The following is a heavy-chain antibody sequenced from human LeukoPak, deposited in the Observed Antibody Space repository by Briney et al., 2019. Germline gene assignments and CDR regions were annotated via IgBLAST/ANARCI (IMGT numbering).Heavy chain of an antibody. CDR2: IKQDGSEK. CDR3: ARGPPGIAVAGTNIDY. V-gene: IGHV3-7*01. Sequence: GGSLRLSCAASGFTFSSYWMTWVRQAPGKGLEWVANIKQDGSEKYYVDSVKGRFTISRDNAKSSLYLQMNSLRAEDTAVYYCARGPPGIAVAGTNIDYWGQGTLVTVSS. D-gene: IGHD6-19*01. J-gene: IGHJ4*02. CDR1: GFTFSSYW.